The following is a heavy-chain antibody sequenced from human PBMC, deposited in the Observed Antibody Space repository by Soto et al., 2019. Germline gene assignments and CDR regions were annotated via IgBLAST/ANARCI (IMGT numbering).Heavy chain of an antibody. D-gene: IGHD3-10*01. CDR1: RFTFSSYG. Sequence: QVQLVESGGGVVQPGRSLRLSCAASRFTFSSYGMHWVRQAPGKGLEWVAVISYDGSNKYYADSVKGRFTISRDYSKNTLYLQMNSLRAEDTAVYYCAKRSLRRFGELGYFDYWGQGTLVTVSS. CDR2: ISYDGSNK. J-gene: IGHJ4*02. V-gene: IGHV3-30*18. CDR3: AKRSLRRFGELGYFDY.